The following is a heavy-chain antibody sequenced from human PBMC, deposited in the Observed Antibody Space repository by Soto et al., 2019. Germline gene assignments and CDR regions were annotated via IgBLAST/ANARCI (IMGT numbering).Heavy chain of an antibody. V-gene: IGHV4-39*01. Sequence: QLQLQESGPGLVKPSETLSLTCTVSGGSISSSSYYWGWIRQPPGKGLEWIGSIYYSGSTYYNPSLTSRVTISVDTAKNHLSLKLSSVTAADTAVYYCARHTPAISISDHWGQGTLVTVSS. CDR1: GGSISSSSYY. CDR2: IYYSGST. D-gene: IGHD2-15*01. J-gene: IGHJ4*02. CDR3: ARHTPAISISDH.